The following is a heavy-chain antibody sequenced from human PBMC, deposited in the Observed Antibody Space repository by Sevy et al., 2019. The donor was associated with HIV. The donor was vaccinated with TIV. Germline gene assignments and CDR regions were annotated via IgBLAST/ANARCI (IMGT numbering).Heavy chain of an antibody. CDR3: ARAKSAYSYGYWFDP. D-gene: IGHD5-18*01. CDR2: ISAYNGNT. V-gene: IGHV1-18*01. J-gene: IGHJ5*02. CDR1: GYTFTSYG. Sequence: ASVKVSCKASGYTFTSYGISWVRQAPGQGLEWMGWISAYNGNTNYAQKLQGRVTMTTDTSTSTAYMELRSLRSDDTAVYYCARAKSAYSYGYWFDPWGQGTLVTVSS.